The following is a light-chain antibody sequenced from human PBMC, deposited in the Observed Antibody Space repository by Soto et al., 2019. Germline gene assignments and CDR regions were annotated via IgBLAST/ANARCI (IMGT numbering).Light chain of an antibody. CDR2: LNNDGSH. V-gene: IGLV4-69*01. CDR3: QTWGTGFHVV. CDR1: SGHSSYA. Sequence: QSVLTQSPSASASLGASVKLTCTLSSGHSSYAIAWHQQQPEKGPRYLMNLNNDGSHTKGDGVPDRFSGSTSGAERYLTISSLQSEDEADYYCQTWGTGFHVVFGGGTKLTVL. J-gene: IGLJ2*01.